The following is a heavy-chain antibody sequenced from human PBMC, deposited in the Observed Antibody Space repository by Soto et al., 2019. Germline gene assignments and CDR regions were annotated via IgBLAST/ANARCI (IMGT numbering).Heavy chain of an antibody. CDR1: GFTVSYHY. V-gene: IGHV3-53*01. CDR3: ARGMYGSGSYYIGDAFDM. J-gene: IGHJ3*02. CDR2: IYRGGDT. D-gene: IGHD3-10*01. Sequence: PGGSLRLSCAVSGFTVSYHYMHWVRQAPGKGLEWVSVIYRGGDTFYADSVKGRFTISRDNSKNTLYLQMNSLSAEDTAVYYCARGMYGSGSYYIGDAFDMWGQGTMVTVSS.